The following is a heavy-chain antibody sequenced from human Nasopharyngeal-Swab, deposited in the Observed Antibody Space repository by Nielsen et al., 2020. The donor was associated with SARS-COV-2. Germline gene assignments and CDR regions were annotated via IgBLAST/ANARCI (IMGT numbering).Heavy chain of an antibody. CDR2: IYYSGRT. Sequence: SETLSLTCTVSGGSISSGGYYWSWIRQHPGKGLEWIGYIYYSGRTYYNPSLKSRVTISVDTSENQFSLNLSSVTAADTAVYYCARDTNGYNLFDLWGRGTLVTVSS. J-gene: IGHJ2*01. CDR1: GGSISSGGYY. D-gene: IGHD5-24*01. V-gene: IGHV4-31*03. CDR3: ARDTNGYNLFDL.